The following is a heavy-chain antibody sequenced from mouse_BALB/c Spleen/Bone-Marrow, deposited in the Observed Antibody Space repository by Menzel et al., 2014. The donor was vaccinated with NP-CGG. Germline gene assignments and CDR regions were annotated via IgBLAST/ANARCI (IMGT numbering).Heavy chain of an antibody. D-gene: IGHD1-1*02. J-gene: IGHJ4*01. CDR3: ARDRGGSSRALDY. V-gene: IGHV2-9*02. CDR2: IWAGGST. Sequence: VKLMESGPGLVAPSQNLSITCTVSGFSLTSYGVHWVRQPPGKGLEWLGVIWAGGSTIYNSALVSRLSISKDNSKSQVFLKMNSLQTDDTALYYCARDRGGSSRALDYWGQGTSVTVSS. CDR1: GFSLTSYG.